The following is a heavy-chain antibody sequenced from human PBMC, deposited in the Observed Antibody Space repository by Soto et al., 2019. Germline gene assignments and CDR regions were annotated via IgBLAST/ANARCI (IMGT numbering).Heavy chain of an antibody. CDR2: IYYSGST. CDR1: GGSISSGGYY. D-gene: IGHD3-10*01. CDR3: ARGGWFDP. V-gene: IGHV4-31*03. J-gene: IGHJ5*02. Sequence: SETLSLTCTVSGGSISSGGYYWSWIRQHPGKGLEWIGYIYYSGSTYYNPSLKSRVTMSVDTSKNQFSLKLSSVTAADTAVCYCARGGWFDPWGQGTLVTVSS.